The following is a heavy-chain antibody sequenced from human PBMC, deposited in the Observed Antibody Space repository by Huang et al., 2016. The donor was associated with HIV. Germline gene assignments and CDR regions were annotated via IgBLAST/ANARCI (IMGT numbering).Heavy chain of an antibody. V-gene: IGHV3-30*18. Sequence: QVQLVESGGGVVQPGRSLSISCAASGFTFSSYGMHWVRQVPGKGVEWVAVISYDAKTKYYADSVKGRFSISRDNSKTTVYLQLNSLRLEDTAVYYCAKGGSAAAVLDFWGQGTLVTVSS. CDR1: GFTFSSYG. J-gene: IGHJ4*02. D-gene: IGHD6-13*01. CDR3: AKGGSAAAVLDF. CDR2: ISYDAKTK.